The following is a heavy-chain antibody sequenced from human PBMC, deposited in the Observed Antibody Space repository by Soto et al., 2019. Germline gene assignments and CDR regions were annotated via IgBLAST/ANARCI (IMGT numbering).Heavy chain of an antibody. Sequence: SETLSLTCTVSGGSISSYYWSWIRQPPGKGLEWIGYIYYSGSTNYNPSLKSRVTISVDTSKNQFSLKLSSVTAADTAVYYCARHIPTGADWSRVYYYYMDVWGKGTTVTVSS. CDR3: ARHIPTGADWSRVYYYYMDV. CDR1: GGSISSYY. CDR2: IYYSGST. D-gene: IGHD3-9*01. V-gene: IGHV4-59*08. J-gene: IGHJ6*03.